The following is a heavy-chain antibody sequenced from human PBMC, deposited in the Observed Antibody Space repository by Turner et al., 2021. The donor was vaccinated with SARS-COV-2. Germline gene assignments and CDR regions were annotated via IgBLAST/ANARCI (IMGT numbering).Heavy chain of an antibody. D-gene: IGHD5-12*01. J-gene: IGHJ4*02. Sequence: QVQLVESGGGVVQPGRSLRPTCAASGFTFSSYAMHWVRQAPGKGLEWVAVISYYGSNKFYADSVKGLFTISRDNSKNTLYLQMNSLRAEDTAVYYCARGGGYGAAFDYWGQGTLVTVSS. CDR3: ARGGGYGAAFDY. CDR2: ISYYGSNK. CDR1: GFTFSSYA. V-gene: IGHV3-30-3*01.